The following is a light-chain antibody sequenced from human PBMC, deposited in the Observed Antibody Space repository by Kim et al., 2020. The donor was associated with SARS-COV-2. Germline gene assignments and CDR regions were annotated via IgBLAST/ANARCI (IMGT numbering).Light chain of an antibody. V-gene: IGKV1-33*01. CDR3: QQSDKLPLT. CDR2: DAS. CDR1: QDIKNY. Sequence: ASAGDRVTITCQASQDIKNYLNWFQQKPGKAPKLLIYDASNLESGVPSRFSGSGSGTHFTLTISSLQPVDVATYYCQQSDKLPLTFGPGTKVDIK. J-gene: IGKJ3*01.